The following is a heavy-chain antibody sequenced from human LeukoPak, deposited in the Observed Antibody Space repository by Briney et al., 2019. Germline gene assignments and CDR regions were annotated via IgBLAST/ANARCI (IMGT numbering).Heavy chain of an antibody. D-gene: IGHD4-17*01. CDR3: ARDRGNYGDYAYNWFDP. CDR2: IFYSGST. Sequence: SETLSLTCTVSGDSISSSSYYWGWIRQPPGKGLEWIGSIFYSGSTYYNPSLKSRVTISVDTSKNQFSMKLSSVTAADTAVYYCARDRGNYGDYAYNWFDPWGQGTLVTVSS. V-gene: IGHV4-39*07. CDR1: GDSISSSSYY. J-gene: IGHJ5*02.